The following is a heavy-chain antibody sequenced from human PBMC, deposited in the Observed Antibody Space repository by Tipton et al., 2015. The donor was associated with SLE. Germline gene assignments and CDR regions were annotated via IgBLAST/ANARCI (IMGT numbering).Heavy chain of an antibody. Sequence: LSLTCTVSGGSITSSSYFWGWIRQSPGKGLEWIGNINTGGGTYRNPSLMSRVTISVDTSKTQFSLIVTSVTAADTAVYYCVRGPWAYYYYMDVWGKGTKVTVSS. CDR3: VRGPWAYYYYMDV. CDR1: GGSITSSSYF. D-gene: IGHD7-27*01. CDR2: INTGGGT. V-gene: IGHV4-39*07. J-gene: IGHJ6*03.